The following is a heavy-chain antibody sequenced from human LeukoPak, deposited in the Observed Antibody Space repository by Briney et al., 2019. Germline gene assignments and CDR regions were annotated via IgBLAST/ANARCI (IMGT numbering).Heavy chain of an antibody. J-gene: IGHJ4*02. CDR3: ATPGAARPPLY. Sequence: PGGSLRLSCAASGFTLSSNSMNWVRQAPGKGLEWVSSISTSSSYIYYADSVKGRFTISRDNAKNSLYLQMDSLRAEDTAVYYCATPGAARPPLYWGQGTLVTVSS. V-gene: IGHV3-21*01. CDR1: GFTLSSNS. D-gene: IGHD6-6*01. CDR2: ISTSSSYI.